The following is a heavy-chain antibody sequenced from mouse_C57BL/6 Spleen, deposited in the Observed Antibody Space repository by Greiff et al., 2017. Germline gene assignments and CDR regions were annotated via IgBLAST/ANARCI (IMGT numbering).Heavy chain of an antibody. CDR2: IYPGDGDT. D-gene: IGHD4-1*01. CDR3: APGGLTGPDY. J-gene: IGHJ2*01. V-gene: IGHV1-82*01. CDR1: GYAFSSSW. Sequence: VQLQQSGPELVKPGASVKISCKASGYAFSSSWMNWVKQRPGKGLEWIGRIYPGDGDTNYNGKFKGKATLTADKSSSTAYMQLSSLTSEDSAVYFCAPGGLTGPDYWGQGTTLTVSS.